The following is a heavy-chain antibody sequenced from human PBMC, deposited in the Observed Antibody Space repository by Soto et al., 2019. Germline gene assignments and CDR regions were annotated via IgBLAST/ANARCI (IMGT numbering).Heavy chain of an antibody. Sequence: ASVKVSCKASVYTFTSYYMHWVRQAPGQGLEWMGIINPSGGSTSYAQKFQGRVTMTRDTSTSTVYMELSSLRSEDTAVYYCARCHVLRFLEWLLDGMDVWGQGTTVTVSS. J-gene: IGHJ6*02. D-gene: IGHD3-3*01. V-gene: IGHV1-46*01. CDR2: INPSGGST. CDR3: ARCHVLRFLEWLLDGMDV. CDR1: VYTFTSYY.